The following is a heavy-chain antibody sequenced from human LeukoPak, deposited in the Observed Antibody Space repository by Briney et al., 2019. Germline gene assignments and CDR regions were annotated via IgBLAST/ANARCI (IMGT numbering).Heavy chain of an antibody. CDR2: IYYGGST. CDR1: GGSISGYY. Sequence: PSETLSLTCTVSGGSISGYYWTWIRQPPGKGLEWIGYIYYGGSTNYHPSLKSRVTLSVDTSKKQFSLKLSSVTAADTAVYYCARVLPHRHLRYGYYGRRGYAFDIWGQGTMVTVSS. J-gene: IGHJ3*02. D-gene: IGHD4-17*01. V-gene: IGHV4-59*12. CDR3: ARVLPHRHLRYGYYGRRGYAFDI.